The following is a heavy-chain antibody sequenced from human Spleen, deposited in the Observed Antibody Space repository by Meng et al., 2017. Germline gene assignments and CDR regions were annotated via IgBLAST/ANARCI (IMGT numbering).Heavy chain of an antibody. Sequence: EVQLLESGGGLVQPGGSLRLSCVASGFIFNTYGMNWVRQAPGKGLEWVSTVDADGGATYYADSMKGRFTISRDNSKNTLYLQMNSLRVEDTAIYYCVPRTMFYDYWGQGTLVTVSS. J-gene: IGHJ4*02. V-gene: IGHV3-23*01. CDR1: GFIFNTYG. D-gene: IGHD3-10*02. CDR2: VDADGGAT. CDR3: VPRTMFYDY.